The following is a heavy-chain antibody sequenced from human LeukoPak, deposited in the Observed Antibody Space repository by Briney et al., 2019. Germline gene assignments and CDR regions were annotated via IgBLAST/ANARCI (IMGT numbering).Heavy chain of an antibody. CDR1: GYSFATYW. CDR2: IYPADSNT. Sequence: HGESLRISCKGSGYSFATYWIGWVRQMPGKGLEWMGIIYPADSNTRYSPSFQGQVTISADKSISTAYLQWSSLKASDTAIYYCARLAGGPVEYWGQGTLVTVSS. D-gene: IGHD4-23*01. J-gene: IGHJ4*02. CDR3: ARLAGGPVEY. V-gene: IGHV5-51*01.